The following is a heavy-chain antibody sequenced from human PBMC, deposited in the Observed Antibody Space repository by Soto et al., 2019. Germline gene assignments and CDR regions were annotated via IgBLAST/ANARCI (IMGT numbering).Heavy chain of an antibody. CDR2: ISNDGANT. Sequence: QVHLVESGGDVVQPGRSLRLTCATSGFTFSSYALHWVRQAPGKGLEWVALISNDGANTYYTDSVKGRFTVSRDKSDKTLYLHMKSLAPEDMAVYYCAKGLRFLEHWGQGTVVTVSS. D-gene: IGHD3-3*01. V-gene: IGHV3-30-3*02. CDR3: AKGLRFLEH. J-gene: IGHJ1*01. CDR1: GFTFSSYA.